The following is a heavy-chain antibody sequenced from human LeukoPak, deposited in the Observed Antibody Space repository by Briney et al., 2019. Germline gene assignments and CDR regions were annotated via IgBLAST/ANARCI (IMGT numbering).Heavy chain of an antibody. CDR3: ARGGRYYGSGSYYNHYYYYYMDV. J-gene: IGHJ6*03. D-gene: IGHD3-10*01. CDR2: ISSSGSTI. CDR1: GFTFSDYY. Sequence: GGSLRLSCAASGFTFSDYYMSWIRRAPGKGLEWVSYISSSGSTIYYADSVKGRFTISRDNAKNSLYLQMNSLRAEDTAVYYCARGGRYYGSGSYYNHYYYYYMDVWSKGTTVTVSS. V-gene: IGHV3-11*01.